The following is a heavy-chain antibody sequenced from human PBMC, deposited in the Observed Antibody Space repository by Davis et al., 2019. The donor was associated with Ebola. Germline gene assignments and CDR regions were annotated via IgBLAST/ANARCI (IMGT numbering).Heavy chain of an antibody. Sequence: KVSCKASGYTFTRYWIVWVRQMPGKGLDWMGIIYTGDSDTRYSPSFRGQVTISADKSMKTAFLQWSSLKASDSGMYYCASLRRTITGMDDGFDIWGQGTMVTVSS. J-gene: IGHJ3*02. V-gene: IGHV5-51*01. CDR2: IYTGDSDT. D-gene: IGHD2-8*02. CDR1: GYTFTRYW. CDR3: ASLRRTITGMDDGFDI.